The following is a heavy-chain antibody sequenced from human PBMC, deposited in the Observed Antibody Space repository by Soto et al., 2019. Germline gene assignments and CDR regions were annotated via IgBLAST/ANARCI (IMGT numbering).Heavy chain of an antibody. CDR2: ISSSSSTI. J-gene: IGHJ6*03. CDR3: AREGSGSYYKGLYYYYYYMDV. Sequence: GESLKISCAASGFTFSSYSMNWVRQAPGKGLEWVSYISSSSSTIYYADSVKGRFTISRDNAKNSLYLQMNSLRAEDTAVYYCAREGSGSYYKGLYYYYYYMDVWGKGTTVTVSS. CDR1: GFTFSSYS. D-gene: IGHD3-10*01. V-gene: IGHV3-48*01.